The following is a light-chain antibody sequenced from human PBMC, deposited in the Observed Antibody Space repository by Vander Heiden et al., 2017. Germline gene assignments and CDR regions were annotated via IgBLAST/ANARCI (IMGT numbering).Light chain of an antibody. Sequence: SYALTQPPSVSVSPGQTAIITCSGDKVGDKYGYWDQQKPGQHRMLVIYQDSMRSSGIPERFSGSNSMNTATLTISGTHAMDEADYYCQAWDSSTVVFGGGTKLTVL. V-gene: IGLV3-1*01. J-gene: IGLJ2*01. CDR1: KVGDKY. CDR2: QDS. CDR3: QAWDSSTVV.